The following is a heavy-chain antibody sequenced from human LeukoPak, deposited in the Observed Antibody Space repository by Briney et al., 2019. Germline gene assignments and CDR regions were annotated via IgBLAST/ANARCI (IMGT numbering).Heavy chain of an antibody. CDR3: ARSGQLWSNNWFDP. D-gene: IGHD5-18*01. V-gene: IGHV4-59*01. Sequence: SETLSLTCAVYGGSFSGYYWSWIRQPPGKGLEWIGYIYYSGSTNYNPSLKSRVTISVDTSKNQFSLKLSSVTAADTAVYYCARSGQLWSNNWFDPWGQRTLVTVSS. CDR2: IYYSGST. J-gene: IGHJ5*02. CDR1: GGSFSGYY.